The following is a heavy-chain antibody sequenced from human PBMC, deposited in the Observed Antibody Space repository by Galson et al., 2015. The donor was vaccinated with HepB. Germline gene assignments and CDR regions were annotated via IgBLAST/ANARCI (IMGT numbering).Heavy chain of an antibody. CDR2: INPNSGGT. Sequence: SVKVSCKASGYTFTGYHMHWVRQAPGQGLEWMGWINPNSGGTNYAQKFQGRVTMTRDTSISTAYMELSRLRSDDTAVYYCAREGPYSSSWDLEELNWFDPWGQGTLVTVSS. CDR3: AREGPYSSSWDLEELNWFDP. J-gene: IGHJ5*02. CDR1: GYTFTGYH. V-gene: IGHV1-2*02. D-gene: IGHD6-13*01.